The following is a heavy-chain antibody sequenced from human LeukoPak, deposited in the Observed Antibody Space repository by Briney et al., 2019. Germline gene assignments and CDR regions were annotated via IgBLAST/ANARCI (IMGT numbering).Heavy chain of an antibody. Sequence: ASMKVSCKASGYTFTSYDINWVRQATGQGLEWMGWMNPNSGNTGYAQKFQGRVTMTRNTSISTAYMELSSLRSEDTAVYYCARGFSSWYYYYYYMDVWGKGTTVTVSS. V-gene: IGHV1-8*01. CDR3: ARGFSSWYYYYYYMDV. CDR2: MNPNSGNT. CDR1: GYTFTSYD. J-gene: IGHJ6*03. D-gene: IGHD6-13*01.